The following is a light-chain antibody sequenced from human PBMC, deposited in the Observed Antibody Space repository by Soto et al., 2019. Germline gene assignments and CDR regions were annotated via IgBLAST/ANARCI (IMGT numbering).Light chain of an antibody. V-gene: IGLV1-47*02. J-gene: IGLJ3*02. CDR2: CND. CDR3: ATRDNSLSRGV. CDR1: SSNIGTNY. Sequence: QSVLTQPPSASGTPGQSVTISCSGSSSNIGTNYVYWYKQLPGTAPKLLIYCNDQRPSGVPDRLSGSKSGTSASLAISGLRSEDEADYYCATRDNSLSRGVFGGGTKVTVL.